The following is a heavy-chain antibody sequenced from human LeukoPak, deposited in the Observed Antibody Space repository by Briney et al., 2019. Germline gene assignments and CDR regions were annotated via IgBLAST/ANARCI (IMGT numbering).Heavy chain of an antibody. CDR1: GGSFSGYY. Sequence: SETLSLTCAVYGGSFSGYYWSWIRQPPGKGLEWIGEINHSGSTIYNPSLKSRVTISVDTSKNQFSLKLSSVTAADTAVYYCAQSVDRLAFDIWGQGTMVTVSS. V-gene: IGHV4-34*01. CDR3: AQSVDRLAFDI. CDR2: INHSGST. J-gene: IGHJ3*02. D-gene: IGHD5-12*01.